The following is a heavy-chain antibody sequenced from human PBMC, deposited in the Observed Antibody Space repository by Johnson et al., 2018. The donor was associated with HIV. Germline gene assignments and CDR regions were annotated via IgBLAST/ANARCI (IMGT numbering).Heavy chain of an antibody. CDR2: IGTAGDT. V-gene: IGHV3-13*01. CDR3: ARAVCRGGRCYSHDAFDI. CDR1: GFTFSSYD. Sequence: VTLVESGGGLVQPGGSLRLSCAASGFTFSSYDMHWVRQATGKGLEWVSTIGTAGDTYYPGSVKGRFTVSREDAKNSLYLQMNSLRAGDTALYYCARAVCRGGRCYSHDAFDIWGQGTMVTVSA. J-gene: IGHJ3*02. D-gene: IGHD2-15*01.